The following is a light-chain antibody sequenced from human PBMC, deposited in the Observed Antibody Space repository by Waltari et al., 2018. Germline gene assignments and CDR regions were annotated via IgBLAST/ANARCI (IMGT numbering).Light chain of an antibody. J-gene: IGKJ2*01. CDR3: QQSYSGMYT. CDR2: AAS. Sequence: DIQLTQSPSSLSPSVGDRVTVTCRASQSISSYLNWYQQKPGKAPKLLIYAASSLQSGVPSRFSGSGSGTDFTLTISSRQPEDFATYYGQQSYSGMYTFGQGTKLEIK. V-gene: IGKV1-39*01. CDR1: QSISSY.